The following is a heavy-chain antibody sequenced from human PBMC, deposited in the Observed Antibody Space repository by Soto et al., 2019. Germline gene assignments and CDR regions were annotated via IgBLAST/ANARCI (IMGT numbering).Heavy chain of an antibody. D-gene: IGHD3-10*01. Sequence: SETLSLTYTVSGGSINYYYWSWLRQPPGKGLEWIGYIYSSGTTNYNPSLKSRVTISVDTSKNQFSLKLSSVTAADTAVYYCASFTMVRGVHFDYWGQGTLVTVSS. CDR2: IYSSGTT. CDR1: GGSINYYY. V-gene: IGHV4-59*01. CDR3: ASFTMVRGVHFDY. J-gene: IGHJ4*02.